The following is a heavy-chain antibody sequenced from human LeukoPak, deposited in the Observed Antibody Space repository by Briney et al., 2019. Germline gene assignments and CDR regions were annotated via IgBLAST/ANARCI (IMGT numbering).Heavy chain of an antibody. J-gene: IGHJ4*02. V-gene: IGHV4-34*01. CDR2: INHSGGT. CDR1: GGSFSGYY. D-gene: IGHD2-2*01. Sequence: SETLSLTCAVYGGSFSGYYWSWIRQPPGKGLEWIGEINHSGGTNYNPSLKSRVTISVDTSKNQFSLKLSSVTAADTAVYYCARGPGYCSSTSCPNWGQGTLVTVSS. CDR3: ARGPGYCSSTSCPN.